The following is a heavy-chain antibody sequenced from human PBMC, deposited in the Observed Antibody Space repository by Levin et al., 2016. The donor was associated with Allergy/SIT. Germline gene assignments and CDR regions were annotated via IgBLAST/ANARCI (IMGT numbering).Heavy chain of an antibody. V-gene: IGHV3-21*01. Sequence: GESLKISCEASGFDFNTNSMNWVRQAPGKGLEWVSSISSSSSHIYYAESVKGRFTISRDNAKNSLYLQMNSLRAEDTAVYYCATKSGIPNDYWGQGTLVTVSS. CDR3: ATKSGIPNDY. D-gene: IGHD3-10*01. CDR1: GFDFNTNS. J-gene: IGHJ4*02. CDR2: ISSSSSHI.